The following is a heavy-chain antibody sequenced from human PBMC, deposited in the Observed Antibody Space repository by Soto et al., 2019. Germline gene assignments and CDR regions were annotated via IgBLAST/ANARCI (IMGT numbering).Heavy chain of an antibody. J-gene: IGHJ4*02. Sequence: QVQLVESGRGVVQPGTSLRLSCVGSGFNFMSYVIHWVRQAQGKGLEWLAITSYDGSNNFYGDSLKGRFTISRHNSRNTVELQRDSLRFQDTALYYFARWGTTAGLDVWGQGTLVSVSS. D-gene: IGHD3-16*01. V-gene: IGHV3-33*05. CDR1: GFNFMSYV. CDR2: TSYDGSNN. CDR3: ARWGTTAGLDV.